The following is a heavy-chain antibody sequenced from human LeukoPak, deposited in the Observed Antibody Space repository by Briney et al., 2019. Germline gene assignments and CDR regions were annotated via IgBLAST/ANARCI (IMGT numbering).Heavy chain of an antibody. CDR3: ARVGGRCSGGSCYFSY. J-gene: IGHJ4*02. Sequence: ASVKVSCKASGYTFTGYYMHWVRRAPGQGLEWMGWINLNSGGTNYAQKFQGRVTMTRDTSTSTVYMELSSLRSEDTAVYYCARVGGRCSGGSCYFSYWGQGTLVTVSS. V-gene: IGHV1-2*02. CDR2: INLNSGGT. D-gene: IGHD2-15*01. CDR1: GYTFTGYY.